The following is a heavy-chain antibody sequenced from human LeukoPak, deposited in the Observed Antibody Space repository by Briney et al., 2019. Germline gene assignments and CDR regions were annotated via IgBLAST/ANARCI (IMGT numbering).Heavy chain of an antibody. D-gene: IGHD5-18*01. V-gene: IGHV5-51*01. J-gene: IGHJ4*02. CDR3: ARSVDTAMVTFGY. CDR2: IYPDDSGT. Sequence: GESLKISCKGSGYSFTSYWIGWVRQMPGKGLEWMGIIYPDDSGTRYSPSFQGQVTISADKSISTAYLQWSSLKASDTAMYYCARSVDTAMVTFGYWGQGTLVTVSS. CDR1: GYSFTSYW.